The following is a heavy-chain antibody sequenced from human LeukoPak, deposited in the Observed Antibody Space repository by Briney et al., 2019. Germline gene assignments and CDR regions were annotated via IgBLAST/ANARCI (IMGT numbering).Heavy chain of an antibody. CDR1: GYTFTGYY. CDR3: ARDARHRYCSSTSCYRGWFDP. V-gene: IGHV1-69*13. CDR2: IIPIFGTA. J-gene: IGHJ5*02. D-gene: IGHD2-2*01. Sequence: SVKVSCKASGYTFTGYYMHWVRQAPGQGLEWMGGIIPIFGTANYAQKFQGRVTITADESTSTAYMELSSLRSEDTAAYYCARDARHRYCSSTSCYRGWFDPWGQGTLVTVSS.